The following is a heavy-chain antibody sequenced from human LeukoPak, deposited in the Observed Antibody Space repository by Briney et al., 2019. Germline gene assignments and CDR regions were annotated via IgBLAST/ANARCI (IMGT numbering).Heavy chain of an antibody. J-gene: IGHJ5*02. CDR3: ARGFRLSAIEDCFDP. Sequence: ASVKVSCKASGYTFTGYYMHWVRQAPGQGLEWMGWINPNSGGTNYAQKFQGRVTMTRDTSISTAYMELSRLRSDDTAVYYCARGFRLSAIEDCFDPWGQGTLVTVSS. CDR2: INPNSGGT. V-gene: IGHV1-2*02. CDR1: GYTFTGYY. D-gene: IGHD2-2*02.